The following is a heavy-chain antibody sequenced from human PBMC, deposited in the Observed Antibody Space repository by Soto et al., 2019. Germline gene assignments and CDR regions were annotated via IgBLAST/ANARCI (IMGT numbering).Heavy chain of an antibody. J-gene: IGHJ5*02. CDR1: GGTFSSYA. CDR2: IIPIFGTA. CDR3: ARERSRYSSPNRFDP. V-gene: IGHV1-69*13. Sequence: ASVKVSCKASGGTFSSYAISWVRQAPGQGLEWMGGIIPIFGTANYAQKFQGRVTITADESTSTAYMELSSLRSEETAVYYCARERSRYSSPNRFDPWGQGTLVTLSS. D-gene: IGHD3-3*01.